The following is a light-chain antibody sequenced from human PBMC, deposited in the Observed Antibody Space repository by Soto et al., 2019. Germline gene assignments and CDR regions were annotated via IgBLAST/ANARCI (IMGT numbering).Light chain of an antibody. CDR2: EDN. J-gene: IGLJ3*02. V-gene: IGLV6-57*04. CDR3: QSHDSSNGKWV. Sequence: NFMLTQPHSVSGSPGKTVIISCTRSSGSIADNFVQWYQQRPGSAPTTVIYEDNQRPSGVPDRFSGSIDSSSNSASLTISGLKTEDEADYYCQSHDSSNGKWVFGGGTKLTVL. CDR1: SGSIADNF.